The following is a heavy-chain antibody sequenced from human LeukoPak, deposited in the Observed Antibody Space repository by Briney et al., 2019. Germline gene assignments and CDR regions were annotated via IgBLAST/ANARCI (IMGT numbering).Heavy chain of an antibody. V-gene: IGHV1-69*13. D-gene: IGHD6-19*01. Sequence: SVKVSCKASGGTFISYAISWVRQAPGQGLEWMGGIIPIFGTANYAQKFQGRVTITADESTSTAYMELSSLRSEDTAVYYCARVGIAVAGTHLNYYYYGMDVWGQGTTVTVSS. CDR3: ARVGIAVAGTHLNYYYYGMDV. CDR2: IIPIFGTA. CDR1: GGTFISYA. J-gene: IGHJ6*02.